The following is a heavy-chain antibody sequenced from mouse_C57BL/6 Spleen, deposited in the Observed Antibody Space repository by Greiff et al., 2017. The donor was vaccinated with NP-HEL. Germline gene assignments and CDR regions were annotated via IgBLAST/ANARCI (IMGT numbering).Heavy chain of an antibody. D-gene: IGHD1-1*01. Sequence: QVQLQQSGAELVKPGASVKISCKASGYAFSSYWMNWVKQRPGKGLEWIGQIYPGDGDTNYNGKFKGKATLTADKSSSTAYMQLSSLTSEDSAVYFCAVYYYGSSYYYAMDYWGQGTSVTVSS. CDR2: IYPGDGDT. CDR1: GYAFSSYW. V-gene: IGHV1-80*01. J-gene: IGHJ4*01. CDR3: AVYYYGSSYYYAMDY.